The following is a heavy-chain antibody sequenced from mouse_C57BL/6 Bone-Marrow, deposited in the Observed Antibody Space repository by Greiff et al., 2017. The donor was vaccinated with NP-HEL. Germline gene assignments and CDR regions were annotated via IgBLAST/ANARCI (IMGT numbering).Heavy chain of an antibody. CDR3: ARPAWFAY. CDR2: ISDGGSYT. J-gene: IGHJ3*01. Sequence: DVHLVESGGGLVKPGGSLKLSCAASGFTFSSYAMSWVRQTPEKRLEWVATISDGGSYTYYPDNVKGRFTISRDNAKNNLYLQMSHLKSEDTAMYYCARPAWFAYWGQGTLVTVSA. CDR1: GFTFSSYA. V-gene: IGHV5-4*01.